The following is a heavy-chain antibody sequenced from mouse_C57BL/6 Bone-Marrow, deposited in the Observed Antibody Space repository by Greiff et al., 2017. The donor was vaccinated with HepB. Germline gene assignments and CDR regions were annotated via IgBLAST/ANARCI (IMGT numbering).Heavy chain of an antibody. CDR2: ISSGSSTI. V-gene: IGHV5-17*01. J-gene: IGHJ1*03. CDR3: AREGCYWYFDV. Sequence: EVMLVESGGGLVKPGGSLKLSCAASGFTFSDYGMHWVRQAPEKGLEWVAYISSGSSTIYYADTVKGRFTISRDNAKNTLFLQMTSLRSEDTAMYYCAREGCYWYFDVWGTGTTVTVSS. CDR1: GFTFSDYG.